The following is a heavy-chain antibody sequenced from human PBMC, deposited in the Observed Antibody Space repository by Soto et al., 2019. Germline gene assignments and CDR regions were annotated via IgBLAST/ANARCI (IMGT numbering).Heavy chain of an antibody. CDR3: ARVGPPRTYYDFWSGYYYYGMDV. CDR1: GFTFSNYG. D-gene: IGHD3-3*01. V-gene: IGHV3-33*01. Sequence: QVQLVESGGGVVQPGRSLRLSCAASGFTFSNYGMHWVRQAPGKGLEWVAVIWYDGSNKYCADSVKGRFTISRDNSKNTLDLQMNSLRAEDTAVYYCARVGPPRTYYDFWSGYYYYGMDVWGQGTTVTVSS. J-gene: IGHJ6*02. CDR2: IWYDGSNK.